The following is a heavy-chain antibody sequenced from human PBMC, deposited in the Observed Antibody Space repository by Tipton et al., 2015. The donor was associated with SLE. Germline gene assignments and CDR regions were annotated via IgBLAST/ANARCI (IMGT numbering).Heavy chain of an antibody. CDR1: GFSISSAYY. Sequence: TLSLTCTVSGFSISSAYYWGWIRQPPGKGLEWIGSIHHSGTTYYNPSLKSRVTISIDTSKNQFSLRLSSVTAADTAVYYCARDYYGSGFDAFDIWGQGTMVTVSS. CDR2: IHHSGTT. CDR3: ARDYYGSGFDAFDI. J-gene: IGHJ3*02. D-gene: IGHD3-10*01. V-gene: IGHV4-38-2*02.